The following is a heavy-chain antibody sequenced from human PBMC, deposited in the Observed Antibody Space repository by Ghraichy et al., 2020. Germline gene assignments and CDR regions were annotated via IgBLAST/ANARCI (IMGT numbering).Heavy chain of an antibody. V-gene: IGHV3-48*01. CDR1: GFTFSSYS. D-gene: IGHD3-10*01. Sequence: SCAASGFTFSSYSMNWVRQAPGKGLEWISYISSSSSSIYYVDSVKGRFTISRDNAKNSLYLQMNSLRAEDTAVYYCARDSPMVRGVIPQNWFDPWGQGTLVTVSS. CDR2: ISSSSSSI. CDR3: ARDSPMVRGVIPQNWFDP. J-gene: IGHJ5*02.